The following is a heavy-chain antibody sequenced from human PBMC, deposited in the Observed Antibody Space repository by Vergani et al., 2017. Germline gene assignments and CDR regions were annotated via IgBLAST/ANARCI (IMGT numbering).Heavy chain of an antibody. CDR3: ASVNTETNGHLYYYYYMDV. V-gene: IGHV4-34*01. Sequence: QVQLQQWGGGLLKPSETLSLTCVVNGGSFTSYHWTWIRQSPGEGLEWVGDIDHTGRPDDKPSLKRRLTMSVDKFRNQFALTLDTVTATDTTIYFCASVNTETNGHLYYYYYMDVWGQGTAVTVS. J-gene: IGHJ6*03. CDR2: IDHTGRP. D-gene: IGHD4-11*01. CDR1: GGSFTSYH.